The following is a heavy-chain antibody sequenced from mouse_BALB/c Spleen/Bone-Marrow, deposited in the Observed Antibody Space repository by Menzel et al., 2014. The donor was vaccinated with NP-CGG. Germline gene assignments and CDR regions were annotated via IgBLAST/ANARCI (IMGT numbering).Heavy chain of an antibody. Sequence: EVQLQQSGPELVKPGASVKVSCKASGYSFTDYNMYCVKQSHGTSLEWIGYIDPYNGDTTYNQKFKGKATLTVDKSSSTAFIHLNSLTSEDSAIYYCTRYYRYDYWYFDVWGTGTTVTVSS. CDR1: GYSFTDYN. D-gene: IGHD2-14*01. CDR3: TRYYRYDYWYFDV. CDR2: IDPYNGDT. J-gene: IGHJ1*03. V-gene: IGHV1S135*01.